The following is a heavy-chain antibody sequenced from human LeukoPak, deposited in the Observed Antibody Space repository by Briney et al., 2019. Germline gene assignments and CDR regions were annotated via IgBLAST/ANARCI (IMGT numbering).Heavy chain of an antibody. Sequence: AGGSLRLSCAASGFTFSDYYMSWIRRAPGKGLEWVSYISSSGSTIYYADSVKGRFTISRDNAKNSLYLQMNSLRAEDTAVYYCARAGVRVKGAFDIWGQGTMVTVSS. CDR2: ISSSGSTI. J-gene: IGHJ3*02. D-gene: IGHD3-10*01. CDR1: GFTFSDYY. V-gene: IGHV3-11*04. CDR3: ARAGVRVKGAFDI.